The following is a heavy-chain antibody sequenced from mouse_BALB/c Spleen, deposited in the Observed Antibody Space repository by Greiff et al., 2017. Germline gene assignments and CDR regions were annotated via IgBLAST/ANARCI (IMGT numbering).Heavy chain of an antibody. D-gene: IGHD2-3*01. Sequence: QVQLQQSGAELVRPGSSVKISCKASGYAFSSYWMNWVKQRPGQGLEWIGQIYPGDGDTNYNGKFKGKATLTADKSSSTAYMQLSSLTSEDSAVYFCARRGDGHYAMDYWGQGTSVTVSS. V-gene: IGHV1-80*01. CDR3: ARRGDGHYAMDY. CDR1: GYAFSSYW. J-gene: IGHJ4*01. CDR2: IYPGDGDT.